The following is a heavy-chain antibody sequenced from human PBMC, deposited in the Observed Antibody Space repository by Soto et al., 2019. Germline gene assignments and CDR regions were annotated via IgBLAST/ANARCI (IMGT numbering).Heavy chain of an antibody. V-gene: IGHV3-72*01. J-gene: IGHJ4*02. D-gene: IGHD1-26*01. CDR1: GLTLSDHY. Sequence: GGSLRLSCAASGLTLSDHYIDWVRQTPGKGLEWIGRSRNKVIGYTTEYAASVKGRFTISRDDSKSIAYLQMNSLKTEDTAVYYCTRDYRGSYYNPPPTLWGQGTLVTVSS. CDR2: SRNKVIGYTT. CDR3: TRDYRGSYYNPPPTL.